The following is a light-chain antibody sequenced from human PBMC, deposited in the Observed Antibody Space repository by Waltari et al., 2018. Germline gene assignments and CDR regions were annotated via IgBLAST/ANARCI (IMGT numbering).Light chain of an antibody. CDR2: DTS. J-gene: IGKJ2*02. Sequence: ELLLTQSPATLYLSPGYRANISCRASQSVTSSLAGYQQKPGPAPRLLIFDTSNRATGVPARFSGSGSGTDFTLTISSLEPEDFAIYYCQQRSNWPRCTFGQGTKVEMK. CDR3: QQRSNWPRCT. CDR1: QSVTSS. V-gene: IGKV3-11*01.